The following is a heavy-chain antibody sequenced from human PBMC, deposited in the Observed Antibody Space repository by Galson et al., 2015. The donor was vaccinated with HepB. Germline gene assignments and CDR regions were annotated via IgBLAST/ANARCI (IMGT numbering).Heavy chain of an antibody. CDR3: AREGLHCSSTSCYKNAFDI. CDR2: IIPIFGTA. Sequence: SVKVSCKASGGTFSSYAISWVRQAPGQGLEWMGGIIPIFGTANYAQKFQGRVTITADESTSTAYMELSSLRSEDTAVYYCAREGLHCSSTSCYKNAFDIWGQGTMVTVSS. CDR1: GGTFSSYA. V-gene: IGHV1-69*13. J-gene: IGHJ3*02. D-gene: IGHD2-2*02.